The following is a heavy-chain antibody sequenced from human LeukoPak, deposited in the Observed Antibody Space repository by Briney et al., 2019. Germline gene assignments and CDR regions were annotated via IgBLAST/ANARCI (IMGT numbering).Heavy chain of an antibody. V-gene: IGHV3-15*01. CDR3: TTDPFMLDVYHFHY. CDR1: GFTFSSAW. J-gene: IGHJ4*02. CDR2: IKSKADGGTT. Sequence: GGSLRLSCAASGFTFSSAWMTWVRQAPGKGLEWVGHIKSKADGGTTDYAAPAKGRFTISRDDSKNTLSLQMNSLKYEDTAVYYCTTDPFMLDVYHFHYRGQGTLVTVSS. D-gene: IGHD5/OR15-5a*01.